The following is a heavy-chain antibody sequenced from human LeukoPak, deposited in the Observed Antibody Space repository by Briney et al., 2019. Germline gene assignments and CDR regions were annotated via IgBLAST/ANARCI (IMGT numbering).Heavy chain of an antibody. J-gene: IGHJ4*02. CDR1: GASIRSYY. CDR3: ARDTRSYDSSGHYFFDF. CDR2: INYSGST. Sequence: SETLSLTCTVSGASIRSYYWNWLRQPPGKGLEWIGYINYSGSTNFNPSLKSRATISMDTSKHHFSLKLSSVTAADTAVYYCARDTRSYDSSGHYFFDFWGQGTLVTVSS. V-gene: IGHV4-59*01. D-gene: IGHD3-22*01.